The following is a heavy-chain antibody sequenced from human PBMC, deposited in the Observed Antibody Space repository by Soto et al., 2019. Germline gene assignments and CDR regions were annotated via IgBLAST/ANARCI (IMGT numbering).Heavy chain of an antibody. J-gene: IGHJ6*02. CDR1: GGSLSGYY. D-gene: IGHD6-6*01. CDR2: NYYSGIT. Sequence: SETLSLTCAVYGGSLSGYYWTWIRQHPGKGLEWIGYNYYSGITYYNPSLKSRVTISLDTSKNQFSLKLSSVTAADTAVYYCARGSSIAGLYYGMDVWGQGTTVTVS. V-gene: IGHV4-31*11. CDR3: ARGSSIAGLYYGMDV.